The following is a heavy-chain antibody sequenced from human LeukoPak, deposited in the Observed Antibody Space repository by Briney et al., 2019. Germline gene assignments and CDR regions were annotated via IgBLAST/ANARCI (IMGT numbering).Heavy chain of an antibody. CDR3: ARVGLYDDSSGYYYFDY. D-gene: IGHD3-22*01. Sequence: SETLSLTCTVSGGSISSYYWNWIRKPPGKELEWSGYTYYSGSTNYNPSRKSRVTISVDTSKNQFSLKLSSVTAADTAVYYCARVGLYDDSSGYYYFDYWGQGTLVTVSS. CDR1: GGSISSYY. V-gene: IGHV4-59*01. J-gene: IGHJ4*02. CDR2: TYYSGST.